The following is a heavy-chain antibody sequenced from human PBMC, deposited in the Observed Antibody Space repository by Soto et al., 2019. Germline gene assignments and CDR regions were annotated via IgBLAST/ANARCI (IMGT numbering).Heavy chain of an antibody. D-gene: IGHD6-6*01. J-gene: IGHJ3*02. CDR2: IIPIFGTA. CDR3: ARVVGKPHADAFDI. V-gene: IGHV1-69*13. CDR1: GGTFSSYA. Sequence: SVKVSCKASGGTFSSYAISWVRQAPGQGLEWMGGIIPIFGTANYAQKFQGRVTIPADESTSTAYMELSSLRSEDTAVYYCARVVGKPHADAFDIWGQGTMVTVSS.